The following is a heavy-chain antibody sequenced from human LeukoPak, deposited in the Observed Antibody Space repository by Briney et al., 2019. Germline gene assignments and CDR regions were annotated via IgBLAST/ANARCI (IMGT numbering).Heavy chain of an antibody. J-gene: IGHJ6*04. V-gene: IGHV4-61*01. CDR1: GGSVSSGSYY. CDR3: ARDGPPHPYCSGGSCYYYYGMDV. Sequence: SETLSLTCTVSGGSVSSGSYYWSWIRQPPGKGLEWIGYIYYSGSTNYKPSLKSRVTISVDTSKNQFSLKLSSVTAADTAVYYCARDGPPHPYCSGGSCYYYYGMDVWGKGTTVTVSS. CDR2: IYYSGST. D-gene: IGHD2-15*01.